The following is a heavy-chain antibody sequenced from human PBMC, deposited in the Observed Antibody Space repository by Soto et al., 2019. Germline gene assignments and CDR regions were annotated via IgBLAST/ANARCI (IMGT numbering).Heavy chain of an antibody. CDR1: GFTFSSYA. V-gene: IGHV3-23*01. CDR3: AKEGSSWPYYYSGMDV. D-gene: IGHD6-13*01. Sequence: GGSLRLSCAASGFTFSSYAMSWVRQAPGKGLEWVSAISGSGGSTYYADSVKGRFTISRDNSKNTLYLQMNSLRAEDTAVYYCAKEGSSWPYYYSGMDVWGQGTTVTVS. J-gene: IGHJ6*02. CDR2: ISGSGGST.